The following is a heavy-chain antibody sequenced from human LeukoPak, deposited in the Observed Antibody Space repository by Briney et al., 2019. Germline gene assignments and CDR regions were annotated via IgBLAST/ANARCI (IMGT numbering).Heavy chain of an antibody. J-gene: IGHJ4*02. CDR1: GFTFSSYA. CDR3: ARDHVLRFLEWLLLD. D-gene: IGHD3-3*01. V-gene: IGHV3-30*04. CDR2: ISYDGSNK. Sequence: GRSLRLSCAASGFTFSSYAMHWVRQAPGKGLEWVAVISYDGSNKYYADSVKGRFTISRDNSKNTLYLQMNSLRAEDTAVYYCARDHVLRFLEWLLLDWGQGTLVTVSS.